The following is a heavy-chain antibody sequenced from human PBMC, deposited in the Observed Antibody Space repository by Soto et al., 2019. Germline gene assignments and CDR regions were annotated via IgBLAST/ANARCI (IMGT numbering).Heavy chain of an antibody. J-gene: IGHJ6*02. CDR1: GYTFTSYG. D-gene: IGHD5-18*01. CDR2: ISAYNGNT. Sequence: QVQLVQSGAEVKKPGASVKVSCKASGYTFTSYGISWVRQAPGQGLEWMGWISAYNGNTNYAQKLQGRVTMTTDTSASTAYMEQRSLRSDDTDVYYCARDDKGLWLSARRHYYYGMDVWGQGTTVTVSS. V-gene: IGHV1-18*01. CDR3: ARDDKGLWLSARRHYYYGMDV.